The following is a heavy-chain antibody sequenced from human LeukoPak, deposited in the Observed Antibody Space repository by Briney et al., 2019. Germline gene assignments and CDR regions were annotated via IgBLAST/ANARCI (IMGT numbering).Heavy chain of an antibody. J-gene: IGHJ5*02. D-gene: IGHD2-15*01. CDR3: ARAYESSGGSWINWFDP. Sequence: PGGSLRLSCAASGFTFDDYGMSWVRQAPGKGLEWVSYISSSGSTIYYADSVKGRFTISRDNAKNSLYLQMNSLRAEDTAVYYCARAYESSGGSWINWFDPWGQGTLVTVSS. CDR1: GFTFDDYG. V-gene: IGHV3-48*03. CDR2: ISSSGSTI.